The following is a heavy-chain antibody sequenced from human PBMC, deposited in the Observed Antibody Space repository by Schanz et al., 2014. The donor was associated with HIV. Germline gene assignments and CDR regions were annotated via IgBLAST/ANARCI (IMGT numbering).Heavy chain of an antibody. Sequence: QVQLVQSGAEVKKPGSSVKVSCKASGGTFSSYAISWVRQAPGQGLEWLGLIMPKFGIENYAQKYQGRVTLTADATTAYMDLSSLKFEDTAVYYCVRVANYDGDDYYQRSHFDLWGQGTLVTVSS. D-gene: IGHD3-22*01. CDR2: IMPKFGIE. J-gene: IGHJ4*02. CDR3: VRVANYDGDDYYQRSHFDL. V-gene: IGHV1-69*01. CDR1: GGTFSSYA.